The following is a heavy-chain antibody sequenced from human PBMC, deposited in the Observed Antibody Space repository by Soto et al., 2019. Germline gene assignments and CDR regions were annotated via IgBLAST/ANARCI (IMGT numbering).Heavy chain of an antibody. CDR1: GGSVSSGSYY. CDR3: AKIQSSGYYSRRANWFGP. V-gene: IGHV4-61*01. Sequence: SETLSLTGTVSGGSVSSGSYYWSWIRQPTGKGREWIGYIYSSGSTNYNPSLKSRVTISVDTSKNQFSLRLSSVTAAVTAVYYCAKIQSSGYYSRRANWFGPWGQGTLVTVSS. J-gene: IGHJ5*02. CDR2: IYSSGST. D-gene: IGHD3-22*01.